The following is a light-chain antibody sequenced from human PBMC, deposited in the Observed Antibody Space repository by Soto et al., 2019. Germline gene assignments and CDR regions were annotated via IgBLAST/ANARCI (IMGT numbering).Light chain of an antibody. V-gene: IGKV3-20*01. CDR3: QQYGSSPTT. Sequence: EIVLTQSPGTLSLSPGERATLSCRASQSVSSSYLAWYQQKPGQAPRLLSYGASGRATGIPDRFSGSGSGTDFTLTISRLEPEDFAVYYCQQYGSSPTTFGGGTKV. J-gene: IGKJ4*01. CDR2: GAS. CDR1: QSVSSSY.